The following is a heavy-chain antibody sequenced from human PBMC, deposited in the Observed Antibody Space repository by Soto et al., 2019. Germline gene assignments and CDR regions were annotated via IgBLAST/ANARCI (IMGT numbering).Heavy chain of an antibody. J-gene: IGHJ6*03. V-gene: IGHV1-8*01. CDR2: MNPNSGNT. D-gene: IGHD3-10*01. Sequence: ASVKVSCKASGYTFTSYDINWVRQATGQGLEWMGWMNPNSGNTGYAQKFQGRVTMTRNTSISTAYMELSSLRSEDTAVYYCARVRYGSGSYYEAGATHPENYYYYYYMDVWGKGTTVTVSS. CDR1: GYTFTSYD. CDR3: ARVRYGSGSYYEAGATHPENYYYYYYMDV.